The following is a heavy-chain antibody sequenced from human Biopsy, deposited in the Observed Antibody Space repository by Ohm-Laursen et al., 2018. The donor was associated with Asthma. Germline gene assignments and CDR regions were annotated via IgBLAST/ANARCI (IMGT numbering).Heavy chain of an antibody. J-gene: IGHJ4*02. Sequence: SSVKVSCKSLGGTFNTYVIGWVRQAPGQGLEWMGGINSVFGTTTYPQKFQDRVTITADDSPSTVYMELSSLRSEDTAVYYCARKAGSCISRTYYSLDFWGQGTLVTVFS. CDR3: ARKAGSCISRTYYSLDF. CDR2: INSVFGTT. V-gene: IGHV1-69*01. D-gene: IGHD1-26*01. CDR1: GGTFNTYV.